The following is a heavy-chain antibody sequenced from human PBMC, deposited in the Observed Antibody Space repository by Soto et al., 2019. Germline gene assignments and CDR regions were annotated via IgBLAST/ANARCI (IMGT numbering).Heavy chain of an antibody. CDR2: IYWDDDK. CDR1: GFSLSTSGMG. D-gene: IGHD2-15*01. J-gene: IGHJ5*02. CDR3: AHRRAYCTGGICYSIWFDP. V-gene: IGHV2-5*02. Sequence: QITLKESGPTLVKPTQTLTLTCTSSGFSLSTSGMGVGWIRQPPGKALAWLALIYWDDDKRYSPSLKSRLTVTKDTSKNQVVLTMTNMDPVDTATYYCAHRRAYCTGGICYSIWFDPWGQETLVTVSS.